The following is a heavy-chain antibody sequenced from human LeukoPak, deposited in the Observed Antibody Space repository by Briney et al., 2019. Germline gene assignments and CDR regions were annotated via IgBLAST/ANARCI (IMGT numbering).Heavy chain of an antibody. CDR1: GGSISSSSYS. Sequence: SETLSLTCTVSGGSISSSSYSWGWIRQPPGKGLEWIGSVYYSGSTYYNPSLKSRVTISVDTSKNQFSLRLSSVTAADTAVYYCARGKRGTYYFDYWGQGTLVTVSS. D-gene: IGHD1-26*01. CDR2: VYYSGST. V-gene: IGHV4-39*01. J-gene: IGHJ4*02. CDR3: ARGKRGTYYFDY.